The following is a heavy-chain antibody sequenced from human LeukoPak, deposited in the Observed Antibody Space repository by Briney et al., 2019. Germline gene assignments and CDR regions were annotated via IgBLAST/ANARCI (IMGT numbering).Heavy chain of an antibody. J-gene: IGHJ4*02. CDR2: ISSSSSYI. V-gene: IGHV3-21*01. D-gene: IGHD1-26*01. CDR1: GSTFSSYS. CDR3: ANLVEYYFDY. Sequence: GGSLRLSCAASGSTFSSYSMNWVRQAPGKGLEWVSSISSSSSYIYYADSVKGRFTISRDNSKNTLYLQMNSLRAEDTAVYYCANLVEYYFDYWGQGTLVTVSS.